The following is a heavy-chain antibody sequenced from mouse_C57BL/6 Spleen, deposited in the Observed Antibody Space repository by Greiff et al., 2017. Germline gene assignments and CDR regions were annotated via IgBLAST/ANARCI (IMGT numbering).Heavy chain of an antibody. D-gene: IGHD2-5*01. CDR3: ARGTIVTTREGAWFAD. V-gene: IGHV1-59*01. J-gene: IGHJ3*01. Sequence: VQLQQPGAELVRPGTSVKLSCKASGYTFTSYWMHWVKQRPGQGLEWIGVIDPSDSYTNYNQKFKGKATLTVDPSPSTAYMQLSSLTSEDSAVYYCARGTIVTTREGAWFADWGQGTLVTVSA. CDR1: GYTFTSYW. CDR2: IDPSDSYT.